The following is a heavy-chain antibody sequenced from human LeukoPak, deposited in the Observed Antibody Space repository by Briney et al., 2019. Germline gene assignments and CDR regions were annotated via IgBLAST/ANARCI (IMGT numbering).Heavy chain of an antibody. V-gene: IGHV4-4*07. D-gene: IGHD5-18*01. CDR3: ARGVVDTAMVSDYYYYYMDV. CDR2: IYTSGST. CDR1: GGSISSYY. J-gene: IGHJ6*03. Sequence: SETLSLTSTVSGGSISSYYWSWIRQPAGKGLEWIGRIYTSGSTNYNPSLKSRVTMSVDTSKNQFSLKLSSVPAADAAVYYCARGVVDTAMVSDYYYYYMDVWGKGTTVTISS.